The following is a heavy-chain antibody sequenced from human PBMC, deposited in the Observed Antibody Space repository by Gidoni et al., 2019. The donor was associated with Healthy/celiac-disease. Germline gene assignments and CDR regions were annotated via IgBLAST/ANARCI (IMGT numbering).Heavy chain of an antibody. CDR2: IYYSGST. D-gene: IGHD3-3*01. CDR3: ARRRYYTGWFDP. CDR1: GGSISSYY. V-gene: IGHV4-59*01. J-gene: IGHJ5*02. Sequence: QVQLQESGPGLVKPSETLSLTCTVSGGSISSYYWSWIRQPQGKGLEWIWYIYYSGSTNYTPSLKSRVTISVDTSKNQFSLKLSSVTAADTAGYYCARRRYYTGWFDPWGQGTLVTVSS.